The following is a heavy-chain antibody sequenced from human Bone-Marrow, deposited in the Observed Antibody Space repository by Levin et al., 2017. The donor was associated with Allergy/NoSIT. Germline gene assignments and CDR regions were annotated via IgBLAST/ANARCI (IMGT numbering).Heavy chain of an antibody. Sequence: PGGSLRLSCAASGFTFSSYAMSWVRQAPGKGLEWVSAISGSGGSTYYADSVKGRFTISRDNSKNTLYLQMNSLRAEDTAVYYCAKAFRGSGGSCRDRQIDYWGQGTLVTVSS. CDR1: GFTFSSYA. CDR3: AKAFRGSGGSCRDRQIDY. V-gene: IGHV3-23*01. D-gene: IGHD2-15*01. CDR2: ISGSGGST. J-gene: IGHJ4*02.